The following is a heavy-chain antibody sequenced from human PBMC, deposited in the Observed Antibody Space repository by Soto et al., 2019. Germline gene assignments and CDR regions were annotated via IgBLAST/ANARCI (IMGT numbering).Heavy chain of an antibody. D-gene: IGHD3-10*01. Sequence: QVQLQQWGAGLLKPSETLSLTCAVHGASSGTYYWTWIRQPPGKGLEWIGEINDSGSANHNPSLKSRVIISADTSKNQFSLRPNSVTAADTAVYYCAGLRGYCSYIAVWGKGTTVTVSS. V-gene: IGHV4-34*01. CDR1: GASSGTYY. J-gene: IGHJ6*03. CDR3: AGLRGYCSYIAV. CDR2: INDSGSA.